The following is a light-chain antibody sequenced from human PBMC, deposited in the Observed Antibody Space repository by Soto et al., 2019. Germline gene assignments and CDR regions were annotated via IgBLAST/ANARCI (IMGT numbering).Light chain of an antibody. CDR2: KAC. Sequence: IHLTPSPSTLSASKGDTVTITYRSSQSITSWLAWYQQKPGKAPKLLIYKACSLESGFPSRLSGRGYRTDFTLTITSLQPDDFASYYFQLQISYPCTLGQGTQV. V-gene: IGKV1-5*03. CDR1: QSITSW. CDR3: QLQISYPCT. J-gene: IGKJ1*01.